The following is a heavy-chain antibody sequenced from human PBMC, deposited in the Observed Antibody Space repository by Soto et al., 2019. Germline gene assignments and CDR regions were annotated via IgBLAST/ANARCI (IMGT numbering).Heavy chain of an antibody. CDR3: ARGRGRSTLGIYYYYGMDV. J-gene: IGHJ6*02. D-gene: IGHD3-10*01. CDR2: INHSGST. CDR1: GGSFSGYY. Sequence: PSETLSLTCAVYGGSFSGYYWSWIRQPPGKGLEWIGEINHSGSTNYNPSLKSRVTISVDTSKNQFSLKLSSVTAADTAVYYCARGRGRSTLGIYYYYGMDVSGQGTTVTVSS. V-gene: IGHV4-34*01.